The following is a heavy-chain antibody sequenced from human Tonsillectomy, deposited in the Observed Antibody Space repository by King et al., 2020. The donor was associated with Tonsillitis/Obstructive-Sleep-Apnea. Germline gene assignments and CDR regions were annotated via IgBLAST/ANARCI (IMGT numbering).Heavy chain of an antibody. J-gene: IGHJ6*03. Sequence: QLVQSGAEVKKPGSSVKVSCKASGGTFSSYAISWVRQAPGQGLEWMGGIIPIFGTANYPQKFQGRVTITADESTSTAYMELSSLRSEDTAVYYCARDLREVATIMSNYFYSYRDVWGKGTTVTVSS. CDR3: ARDLREVATIMSNYFYSYRDV. D-gene: IGHD5-12*01. CDR2: IIPIFGTA. V-gene: IGHV1-69*12. CDR1: GGTFSSYA.